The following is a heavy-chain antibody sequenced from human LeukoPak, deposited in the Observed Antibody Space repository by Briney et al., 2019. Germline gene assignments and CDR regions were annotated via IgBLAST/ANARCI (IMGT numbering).Heavy chain of an antibody. D-gene: IGHD3-3*01. CDR3: TRDASYYDFWSGYSN. Sequence: GGSLGLSCRTSGFTFSDYSMIWVRQAPGKGLEWVGFIRSIAYGGTTEHAASVKDRFTISRDDSKSVAYLDMYSLKTEDTGVYYCTRDASYYDFWSGYSNRGKGTLVTVSS. CDR2: IRSIAYGGTT. V-gene: IGHV3-49*04. J-gene: IGHJ4*02. CDR1: GFTFSDYS.